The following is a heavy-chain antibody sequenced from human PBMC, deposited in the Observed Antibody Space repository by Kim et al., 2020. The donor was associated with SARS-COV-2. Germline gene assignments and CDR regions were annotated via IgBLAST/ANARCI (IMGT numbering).Heavy chain of an antibody. Sequence: SETLSLTCAVYGGSFSGYYWSWIRQPPGKGLEWIGEINHSGSTNYNPSLKSRVTISVDTSKNQFSLKLSSVTAADTAVYYCARATSIGAARRWFDPWGQGTLVTVSS. D-gene: IGHD3-22*01. J-gene: IGHJ5*02. CDR3: ARATSIGAARRWFDP. CDR2: INHSGST. CDR1: GGSFSGYY. V-gene: IGHV4-34*01.